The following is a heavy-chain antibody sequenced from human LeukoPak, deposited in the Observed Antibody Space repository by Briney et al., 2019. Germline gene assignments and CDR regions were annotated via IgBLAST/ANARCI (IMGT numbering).Heavy chain of an antibody. V-gene: IGHV1-3*03. J-gene: IGHJ4*02. CDR3: ARSRITIFGVVIMGSKGFDY. CDR2: INAGNGNT. D-gene: IGHD3-3*01. Sequence: ASVKVSCKASGYTFTSYDINWVRQAPGQRLEWMGWINAGNGNTKYSQEFQGRVTITRDTSASTAYMELSSLRSEDMAVYYCARSRITIFGVVIMGSKGFDYWGQGTLVTVSS. CDR1: GYTFTSYD.